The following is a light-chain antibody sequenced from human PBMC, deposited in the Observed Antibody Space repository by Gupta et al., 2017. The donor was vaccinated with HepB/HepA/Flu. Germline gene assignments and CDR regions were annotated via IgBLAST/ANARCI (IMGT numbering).Light chain of an antibody. V-gene: IGLV2-8*01. Sequence: QSALTQPPSASGSPGQSVTISCTGTSSDVGGYNYVSWYQLHPGKAPKLMIYDVTSRPSGVPDRFSGSKSGNTASLTVSGLQAEDEADYYCSSYAGSNNFVFGTGTKVTVL. CDR3: SSYAGSNNFV. J-gene: IGLJ1*01. CDR2: DVT. CDR1: SSDVGGYNY.